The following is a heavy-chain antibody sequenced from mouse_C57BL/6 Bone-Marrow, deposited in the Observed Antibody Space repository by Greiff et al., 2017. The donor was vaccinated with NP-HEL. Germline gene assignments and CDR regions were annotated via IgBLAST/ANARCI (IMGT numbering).Heavy chain of an antibody. CDR3: AREGGFYYYQAAGGAMDY. CDR2: ISSGGSYN. D-gene: IGHD1-1*01. V-gene: IGHV5-6*02. J-gene: IGHJ4*01. CDR1: GFTFSSYG. Sequence: DVMLVESGGDLVKPGGSLKLSCAASGFTFSSYGMSWVRQTPDKRLEWVATISSGGSYNYYPDSVKGRFTISRDNAKNTLYLQMSSLKSEDTAMYYCAREGGFYYYQAAGGAMDYWGQGTSVTVSS.